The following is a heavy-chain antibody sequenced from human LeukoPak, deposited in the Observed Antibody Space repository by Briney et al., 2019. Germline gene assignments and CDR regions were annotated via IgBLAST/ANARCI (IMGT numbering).Heavy chain of an antibody. D-gene: IGHD3-10*02. J-gene: IGHJ6*04. CDR3: AELGITMIGGV. Sequence: GRSLRLSCVPSVFNIKGYTLNWVRQAPGKGLEWVSYISSSGSTIYYAGSVKGRFTISRDNAKNSLYLQMNSLRAEDTAVYYCAELGITMIGGVWGKGTTVTISS. CDR1: VFNIKGYT. CDR2: ISSSGSTI. V-gene: IGHV3-48*04.